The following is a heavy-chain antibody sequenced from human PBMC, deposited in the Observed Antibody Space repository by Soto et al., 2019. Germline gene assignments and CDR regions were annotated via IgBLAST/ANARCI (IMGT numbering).Heavy chain of an antibody. J-gene: IGHJ4*02. CDR1: GECMWIYV. V-gene: IGHV4-59*01. Sequence: ALRCAVCGECMWIYVCGWIRKPPGKGLEWIGYIYYSGSTNYNPSLKSRVTISVDTSKNQFSLKLSSVTAADTAVYYCASGPDYGGNSRGPVGYWGQGTLVTVSS. CDR3: ASGPDYGGNSRGPVGY. CDR2: IYYSGST. D-gene: IGHD4-17*01.